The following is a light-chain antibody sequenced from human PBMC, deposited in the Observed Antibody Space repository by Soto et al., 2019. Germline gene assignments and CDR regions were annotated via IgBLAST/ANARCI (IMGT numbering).Light chain of an antibody. J-gene: IGKJ1*01. Sequence: DTQMTHSPSTLSASVGDRVTMIFRASQSISTLLAWYQQKPGKAPKLLISGASSLESGVPSRFSGSGSGTEFTLTISSLQPDDFATYYCQQYYTYSTFGQGTKVDIK. CDR2: GAS. CDR1: QSISTL. V-gene: IGKV1-5*02. CDR3: QQYYTYST.